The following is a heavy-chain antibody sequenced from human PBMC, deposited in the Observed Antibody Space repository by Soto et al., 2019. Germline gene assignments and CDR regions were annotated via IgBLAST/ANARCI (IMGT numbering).Heavy chain of an antibody. Sequence: GGSLRLSCAASGFTFSSYWMSWVRQAPGKGLEWAANIKQDGSEKYYVDSVKGRFTISRDNAKNSLYLQMNSLRAEDTAVYYCARVGLVFGAHYYYYYGMDVWGQGTTVTVSS. V-gene: IGHV3-7*03. J-gene: IGHJ6*02. CDR3: ARVGLVFGAHYYYYYGMDV. CDR1: GFTFSSYW. D-gene: IGHD3-3*01. CDR2: IKQDGSEK.